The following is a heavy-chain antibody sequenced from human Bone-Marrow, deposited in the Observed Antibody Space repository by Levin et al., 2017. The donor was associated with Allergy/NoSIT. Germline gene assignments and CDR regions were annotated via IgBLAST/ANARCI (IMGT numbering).Heavy chain of an antibody. CDR2: IKSKTDGGTT. D-gene: IGHD2-2*01. CDR3: TTDEAYCSSTSCYAFDY. Sequence: AGGSLRLSCAASGFTFSNAWMSWVRQAPGKGLEWVGRIKSKTDGGTTDYAAPVKGRFTISRDDSKNTLYLQMNSLKTEDTAVYYCTTDEAYCSSTSCYAFDYWGQGTLVTVSS. CDR1: GFTFSNAW. V-gene: IGHV3-15*01. J-gene: IGHJ4*02.